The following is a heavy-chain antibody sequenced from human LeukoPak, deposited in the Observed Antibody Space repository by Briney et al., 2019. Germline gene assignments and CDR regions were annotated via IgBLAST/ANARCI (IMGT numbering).Heavy chain of an antibody. J-gene: IGHJ4*02. CDR1: GFTFSNHG. Sequence: GGSLRLSCAASGFTFSNHGMNWVRQAPGKGLEWLSGISPRGGGTYYADSVKGRFTISRDNAKNSLYLQMNSLRAEDTAVYYCARLRQSLGSSWYFDYWGQGTLVTVSS. D-gene: IGHD6-13*01. CDR3: ARLRQSLGSSWYFDY. CDR2: ISPRGGGT. V-gene: IGHV3-21*01.